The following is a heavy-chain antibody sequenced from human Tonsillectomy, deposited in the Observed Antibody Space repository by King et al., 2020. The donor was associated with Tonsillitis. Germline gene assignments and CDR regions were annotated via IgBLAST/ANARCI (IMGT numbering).Heavy chain of an antibody. CDR3: ARDRGIGSPFDY. V-gene: IGHV3-21*01. J-gene: IGHJ4*02. D-gene: IGHD2-15*01. Sequence: VQLVESGGGLVKPGGSLRLSCAASGFTFSTYSMHWVRQAPGKGLEWVSSITYSSNYIYYADSVRGRFTISRDNAKSSLYLQISSLRAEDTAVYYCARDRGIGSPFDYWGQGTLVTVSS. CDR1: GFTFSTYS. CDR2: ITYSSNYI.